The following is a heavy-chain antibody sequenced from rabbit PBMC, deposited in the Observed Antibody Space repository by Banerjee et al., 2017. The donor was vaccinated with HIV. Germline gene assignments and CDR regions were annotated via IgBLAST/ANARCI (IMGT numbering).Heavy chain of an antibody. Sequence: QEQLEESGGDLVKPEGSLTLTCTASGFSFNNKYVMCWVRQAPGKGLEWIACINTSSGNTVYASWAKGRFTISKTSSTTVTLQMTSLTAADTATYFCARGLYTDSSYYTSSDNLWGPGTLVTVS. D-gene: IGHD8-1*01. J-gene: IGHJ4*01. V-gene: IGHV1S45*01. CDR3: ARGLYTDSSYYTSSDNL. CDR2: INTSSGNT. CDR1: GFSFNNKYV.